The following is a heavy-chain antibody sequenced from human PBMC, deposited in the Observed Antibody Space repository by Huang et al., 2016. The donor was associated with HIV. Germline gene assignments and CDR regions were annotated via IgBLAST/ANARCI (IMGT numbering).Heavy chain of an antibody. V-gene: IGHV4-59*11. D-gene: IGHD3-3*01. J-gene: IGHJ4*02. Sequence: QVQLQESGPRLVKPSGTLSLTCTVSGASSGNHYWSWIRQTPGQGLEWIGSGYETGSADYNPSLGGRVTMSGDTSKNQISLKLISVTAADTAVYFCARGRAIYDFWSGYYDSWGQGSLVTVSS. CDR1: GASSGNHY. CDR2: GYETGSA. CDR3: ARGRAIYDFWSGYYDS.